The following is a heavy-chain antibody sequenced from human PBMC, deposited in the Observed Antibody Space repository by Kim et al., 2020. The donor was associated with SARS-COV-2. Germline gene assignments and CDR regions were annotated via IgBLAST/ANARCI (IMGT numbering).Heavy chain of an antibody. CDR3: ARAPGYCSGGSCYESNGYYYGMDV. J-gene: IGHJ6*02. CDR1: GGSISSGGYY. CDR2: IYYSGST. D-gene: IGHD2-15*01. V-gene: IGHV4-31*03. Sequence: SETLSLTCTVSGGSISSGGYYWSWIHQHPGKGLEWIGYIYYSGSTYYNPSLKSRVTISVDTSKNQFSLKLSSVTAADTAVYYCARAPGYCSGGSCYESNGYYYGMDVWGQGTTVTVSS.